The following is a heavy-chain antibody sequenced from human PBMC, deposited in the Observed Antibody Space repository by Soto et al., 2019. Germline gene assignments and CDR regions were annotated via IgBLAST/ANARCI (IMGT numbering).Heavy chain of an antibody. CDR1: GFTFDDYA. D-gene: IGHD6-13*01. V-gene: IGHV3-9*01. CDR2: ISWNSGSI. J-gene: IGHJ4*02. Sequence: EVQLVESGGGLVQPGRSLRLSCAAPGFTFDDYAMHWVRQAPGKGLEWVSGISWNSGSIGYADSVKGRFTISRYNAKNCLYLQMNSLRAEDTALYYCAKDISSWDYFDYWGEGTLVTVSS. CDR3: AKDISSWDYFDY.